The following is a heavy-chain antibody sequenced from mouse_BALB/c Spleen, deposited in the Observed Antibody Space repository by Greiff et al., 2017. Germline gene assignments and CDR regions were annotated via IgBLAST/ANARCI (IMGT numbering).Heavy chain of an antibody. CDR3: TRVYDYDYARDY. J-gene: IGHJ4*01. CDR2: INSNGGST. D-gene: IGHD2-4*01. CDR1: GFTFSSYG. Sequence: EVKLVESGGGLVQPGGSLKLSCAASGFTFSSYGMSWVRQTPDKRLELVATINSNGGSTYYPDSVKGRFTISRDNAKNTLYLQMSSLKSEDTAMYYCTRVYDYDYARDYWGQGTSVTVSS. V-gene: IGHV5-6-3*01.